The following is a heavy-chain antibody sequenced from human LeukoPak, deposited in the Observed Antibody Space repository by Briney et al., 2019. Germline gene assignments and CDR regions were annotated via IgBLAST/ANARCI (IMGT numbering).Heavy chain of an antibody. Sequence: SETLSLTCAVYGGSFSGYYWSWIRPPPGKGLEWIGEINHSGSTNYNPSLKSRVTISVDTSKNQFSLKLSSVTAADTAVYYCARNRYYGSGSYYHRFDYWGQGTLVTVSS. CDR2: INHSGST. D-gene: IGHD3-10*01. J-gene: IGHJ4*02. V-gene: IGHV4-34*01. CDR1: GGSFSGYY. CDR3: ARNRYYGSGSYYHRFDY.